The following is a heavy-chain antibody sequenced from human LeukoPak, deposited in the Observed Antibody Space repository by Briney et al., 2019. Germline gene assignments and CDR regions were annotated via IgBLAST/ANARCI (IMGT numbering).Heavy chain of an antibody. CDR1: GFGFSAFY. Sequence: GGSLRLSCDASGFGFSAFYMSWIRQAPRKGLEWISYISSGGKDIYYADSVKGRFTVSRDNTNNSLHLQMNSLRAEDTAVYYCARVFSGFYRFFNLWGQGTLVIVSS. V-gene: IGHV3-11*04. CDR2: ISSGGKDI. CDR3: ARVFSGFYRFFNL. J-gene: IGHJ5*02. D-gene: IGHD2/OR15-2a*01.